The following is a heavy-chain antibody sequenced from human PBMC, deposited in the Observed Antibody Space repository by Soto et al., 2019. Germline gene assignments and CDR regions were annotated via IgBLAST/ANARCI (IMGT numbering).Heavy chain of an antibody. CDR1: GFTFSNAW. CDR3: TTDSYITSIIVRFVY. CDR2: VKSKTDGGTT. D-gene: IGHD3-22*01. V-gene: IGHV3-15*07. J-gene: IGHJ4*01. Sequence: GGSLRLSCAASGFTFSNAWINWVRQTPGKGLEWVGRVKSKTDGGTTDFAAPVKGRFAISRDDSKNMVYLEMNSLKTEDTAINYCTTDSYITSIIVRFVYWGHGTLVTVSS.